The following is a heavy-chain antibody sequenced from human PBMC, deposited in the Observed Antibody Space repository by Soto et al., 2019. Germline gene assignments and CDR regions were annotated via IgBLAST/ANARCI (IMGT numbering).Heavy chain of an antibody. Sequence: AAVKVSCKASGYTFTRYDINWVRQATGQGREWMGWMNPNRGNTGYAQKFQGRVTMTRNTSISTAYMELSSLRSEDTAVYYCARAGVAYCSGGSCYPYYYYGMDVWGQGTTVTVSS. V-gene: IGHV1-8*01. CDR2: MNPNRGNT. CDR1: GYTFTRYD. J-gene: IGHJ6*02. CDR3: ARAGVAYCSGGSCYPYYYYGMDV. D-gene: IGHD2-15*01.